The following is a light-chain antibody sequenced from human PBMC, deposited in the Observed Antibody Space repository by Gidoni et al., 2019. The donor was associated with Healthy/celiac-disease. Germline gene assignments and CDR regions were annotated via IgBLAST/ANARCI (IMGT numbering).Light chain of an antibody. J-gene: IGLJ3*02. Sequence: SSELTQDPAVSVALGQTVRLTCQGDSLRSYYASCYQKKPGQAPVLVIYGKNKRPSWIPDRFSGSSSGNTASLTITGAQAEDEADYYCNSRDSSGNHWVFGGGTKLTVL. CDR2: GKN. V-gene: IGLV3-19*01. CDR1: SLRSYY. CDR3: NSRDSSGNHWV.